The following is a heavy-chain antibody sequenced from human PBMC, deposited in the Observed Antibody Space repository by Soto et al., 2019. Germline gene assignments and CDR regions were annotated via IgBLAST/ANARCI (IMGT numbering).Heavy chain of an antibody. V-gene: IGHV3-15*07. Sequence: PGGSLRLSCSASGLTFTNAWMHWVRQAPGKGLEWVGLLRSKNDGGTTDYAAPVKGRFTISGDDSKNTLYLQMNSLKTEDTAVYYCATLSHLDPWGQGTLVTVS. J-gene: IGHJ5*02. CDR2: LRSKNDGGTT. CDR3: ATLSHLDP. CDR1: GLTFTNAW.